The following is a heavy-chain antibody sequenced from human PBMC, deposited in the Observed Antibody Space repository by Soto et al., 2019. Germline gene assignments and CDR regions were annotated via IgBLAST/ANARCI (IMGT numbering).Heavy chain of an antibody. D-gene: IGHD2-21*01. Sequence: QVQLVQSGAELRKPGASVKGSCKASGYTCTDSHIHWVRQAPGQGLEWLGWIKPKSGYTYYPQKFQGRITMTGDTSISTAYMELTNLTSDDTAVYYCEREPPRYFTSPPEGAGRCGQVTLVTVSS. V-gene: IGHV1-2*02. J-gene: IGHJ4*02. CDR2: IKPKSGYT. CDR1: GYTCTDSH. CDR3: EREPPRYFTSPPEGAGR.